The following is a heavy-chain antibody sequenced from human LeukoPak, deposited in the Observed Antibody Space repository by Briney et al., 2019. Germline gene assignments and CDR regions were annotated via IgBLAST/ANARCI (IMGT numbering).Heavy chain of an antibody. CDR1: GYTFTSYD. Sequence: GASVKVSCKASGYTFTSYDINWVRQATGQGLEWMGWMNPNSGNTGYAQKFQGRVTITRNTSISTAYMELSSLRSEDTAVYYCARVGGGIAVAGYYYYMDVWGKGTTVTVSS. CDR2: MNPNSGNT. D-gene: IGHD6-19*01. V-gene: IGHV1-8*03. CDR3: ARVGGGIAVAGYYYYMDV. J-gene: IGHJ6*03.